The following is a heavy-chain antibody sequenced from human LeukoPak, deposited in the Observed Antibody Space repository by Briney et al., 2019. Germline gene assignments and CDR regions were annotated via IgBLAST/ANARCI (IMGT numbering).Heavy chain of an antibody. CDR1: GYTFTSYY. V-gene: IGHV1-46*01. CDR2: INPSGGST. Sequence: ASVKVSCTASGYTFTSYYMHWVRQAPGQGPEWMGTINPSGGSTSYAQKFQGRVTMTRDTSTSTVYMELSSLRSEDTAVYYCARDQVAGPYPDYWGQGTLVTVSS. D-gene: IGHD6-19*01. CDR3: ARDQVAGPYPDY. J-gene: IGHJ4*02.